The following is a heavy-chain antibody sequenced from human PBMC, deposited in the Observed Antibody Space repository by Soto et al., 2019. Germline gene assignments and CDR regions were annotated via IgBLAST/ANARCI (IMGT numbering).Heavy chain of an antibody. D-gene: IGHD1-1*01. CDR1: GFTLSSYA. Sequence: QVQLVESGGGVVQPGRSLRLSCAASGFTLSSYAMHWVRQAPGKGLKWVAVMSYDGTNKYYADSVKGRFTISRDNSKNTLYLQMNSLRAEDTAVYYCARDRTLFGTGSTYYFDYWGQGTLVAVSS. CDR2: MSYDGTNK. J-gene: IGHJ4*02. CDR3: ARDRTLFGTGSTYYFDY. V-gene: IGHV3-30-3*01.